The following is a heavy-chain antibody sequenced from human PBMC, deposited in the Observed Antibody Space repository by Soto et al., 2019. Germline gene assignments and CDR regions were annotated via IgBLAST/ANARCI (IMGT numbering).Heavy chain of an antibody. CDR2: ITTYNGKT. Sequence: ASVKVSCKASNYTFINFGISWVRQAPGQGLEWMGWITTYNGKTNYAQKLQGRVTMTTDTSTSTAYMELRSLRSDDTAVYYCARDQLGYCSGGSCYDPNDAFDIWGQGTMVTVSS. D-gene: IGHD2-15*01. J-gene: IGHJ3*02. V-gene: IGHV1-18*01. CDR3: ARDQLGYCSGGSCYDPNDAFDI. CDR1: NYTFINFG.